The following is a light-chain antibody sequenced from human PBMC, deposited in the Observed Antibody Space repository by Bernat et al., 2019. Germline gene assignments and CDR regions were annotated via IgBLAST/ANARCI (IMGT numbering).Light chain of an antibody. V-gene: IGLV3-1*01. Sequence: SYELTQPLSVSVSPGQTASITCSGDRLANTCWYQQQPGQSPLVVIFRDNKRPSGIPERFSGSNSGNTATLTISGTQAMDEADYYCQAWDSSTGVFGGGTKLTVL. CDR3: QAWDSSTGV. CDR1: RLAN. CDR2: RDN. J-gene: IGLJ3*02.